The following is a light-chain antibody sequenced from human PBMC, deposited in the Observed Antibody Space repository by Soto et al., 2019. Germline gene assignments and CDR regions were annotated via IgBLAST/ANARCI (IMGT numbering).Light chain of an antibody. CDR1: SSNIGSNT. Sequence: QSVLTQPPSASGTPGQRVTISCSGSSSNIGSNTVNWYQQLPGTAPKLLIYSNNQRTSGGPDRFSGSKSGTSASLAISGLQSEDEDDYYCAAWDDCRNGWVFGGGTKVTVL. V-gene: IGLV1-44*01. CDR3: AAWDDCRNGWV. CDR2: SNN. J-gene: IGLJ3*02.